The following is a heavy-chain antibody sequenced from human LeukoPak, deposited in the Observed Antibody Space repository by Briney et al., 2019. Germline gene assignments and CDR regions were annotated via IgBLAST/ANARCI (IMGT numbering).Heavy chain of an antibody. D-gene: IGHD6-6*01. Sequence: PSETLSLTCTVSGGSISSYYWSWIRQPPGKGLEWIGYIYYSGSTNYNPSLGSRVTISVDTSKNQFSLKLGSVTAADTAVYYCANSYSSSSALQHFDYWGQGILVTVSS. CDR3: ANSYSSSSALQHFDY. V-gene: IGHV4-59*01. CDR2: IYYSGST. J-gene: IGHJ4*02. CDR1: GGSISSYY.